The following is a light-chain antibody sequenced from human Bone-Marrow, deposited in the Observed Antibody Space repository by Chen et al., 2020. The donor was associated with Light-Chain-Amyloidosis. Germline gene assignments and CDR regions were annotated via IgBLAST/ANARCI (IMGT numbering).Light chain of an antibody. J-gene: IGKJ1*01. CDR3: QQYRSLPGT. CDR2: KSS. V-gene: IGKV1-5*03. Sequence: DIQMTPSPSTLSASDGDRVTITCRASQSINNWLARYQQKPGKAPKLLLYKSSTLEMGVPSKFRGSGSAPEFTLTISSLQPDDFAPLYGQQYRSLPGTFGQWPKVEI. CDR1: QSINNW.